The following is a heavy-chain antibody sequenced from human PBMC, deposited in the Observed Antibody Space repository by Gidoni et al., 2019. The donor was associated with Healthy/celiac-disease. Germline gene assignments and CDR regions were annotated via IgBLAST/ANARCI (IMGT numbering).Heavy chain of an antibody. CDR2: ISYDGSNK. J-gene: IGHJ4*02. D-gene: IGHD3-16*01. CDR1: GFTCSSYA. V-gene: IGHV3-30-3*01. Sequence: QLLESGGGVFQPEMSLRLSCAAPGFTCSSYALHRVRQATGKGLEWGAVISYDGSNKYYADYVKGRFNISRENSKNTLYLQMNSLRDEDTAVYYCARDWGEPRGVFDYWGQGTLVTVSS. CDR3: ARDWGEPRGVFDY.